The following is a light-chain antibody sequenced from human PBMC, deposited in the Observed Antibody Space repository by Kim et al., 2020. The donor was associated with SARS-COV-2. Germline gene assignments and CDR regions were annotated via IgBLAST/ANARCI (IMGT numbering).Light chain of an antibody. CDR3: QQRNSWPIT. J-gene: IGKJ5*01. CDR2: DTS. V-gene: IGKV3-11*01. CDR1: QTVSTY. Sequence: WPPATRPPLSCRASQTVSTYLAWYQQKPGQAPRLLIYDTSNRATGIPARFSGSGSGTDFTLTISSLEPEDFAVYYCQQRNSWPITFGQGTRLEIK.